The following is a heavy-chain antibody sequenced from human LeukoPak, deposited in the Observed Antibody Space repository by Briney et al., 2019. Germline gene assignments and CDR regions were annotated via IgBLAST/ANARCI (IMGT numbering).Heavy chain of an antibody. CDR1: GASVSGKF. Sequence: PSETLSLTCTVSGASVSGKFWSWIRHSPGNGLEWIGLIYYSGSTKFNPSLKSRVAMSVDPSNNQFSLSLNSVTTTDTAVYFCVGGGDWLPEYWGCGTQVIVSS. D-gene: IGHD3/OR15-3a*01. V-gene: IGHV4-59*02. CDR3: VGGGDWLPEY. J-gene: IGHJ4*01. CDR2: IYYSGST.